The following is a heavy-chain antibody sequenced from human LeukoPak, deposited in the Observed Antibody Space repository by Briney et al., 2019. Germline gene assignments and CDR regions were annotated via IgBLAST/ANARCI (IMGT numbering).Heavy chain of an antibody. CDR3: ARSGFLATVTMSY. CDR2: INHSGST. D-gene: IGHD4-17*01. CDR1: GGPFSGYY. J-gene: IGHJ4*02. Sequence: PSETLSLTCAVYGGPFSGYYWGWIRQPPGKGLEWIGQINHSGSTNYNPSLKSRVTISVDTSQNQFSLKLSSVTAADTAVYYCARSGFLATVTMSYWGQGTLVTVSS. V-gene: IGHV4-34*01.